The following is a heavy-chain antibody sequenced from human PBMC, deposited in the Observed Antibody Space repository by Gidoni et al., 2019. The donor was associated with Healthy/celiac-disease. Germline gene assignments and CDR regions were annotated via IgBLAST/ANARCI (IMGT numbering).Heavy chain of an antibody. V-gene: IGHV3-48*03. J-gene: IGHJ3*02. Sequence: GLTFSSYEMNWVRQAPGKGLEWVSYISSSGSTIYYADSVKGRFTISRDNAKNSLYLQMNSLRAEDTAVYYCARELFGELLHDAFDIWGQGTMVTVSS. CDR1: GLTFSSYE. CDR2: ISSSGSTI. CDR3: ARELFGELLHDAFDI. D-gene: IGHD3-10*02.